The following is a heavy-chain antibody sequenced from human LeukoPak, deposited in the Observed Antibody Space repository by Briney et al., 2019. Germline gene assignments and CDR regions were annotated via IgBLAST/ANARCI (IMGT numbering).Heavy chain of an antibody. CDR1: GYTFTSYG. V-gene: IGHV1-18*01. CDR2: ISAYNGNT. J-gene: IGHJ6*03. D-gene: IGHD3-10*01. CDR3: ARDYYGSGSYFRIPTYYYYYYMDV. Sequence: GASVKVSCKASGYTFTSYGISWVRQAPGQGLGWMGWISAYNGNTNYAQKLQGRVTMTTDTSTSTAYMELRSLRSDDTAVYYCARDYYGSGSYFRIPTYYYYYYMDVWGKGTTVTVSS.